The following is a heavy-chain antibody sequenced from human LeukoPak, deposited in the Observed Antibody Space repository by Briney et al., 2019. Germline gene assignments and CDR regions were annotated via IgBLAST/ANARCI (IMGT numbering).Heavy chain of an antibody. CDR1: GFTFTDYW. J-gene: IGHJ4*02. CDR3: ARTTGDDSGYRANNY. CDR2: IKPDESGK. Sequence: GGSLRLSCVVSGFTFTDYWMTWLRQAPGRGLEWVANIKPDESGKHLVDSVKGRFTISRDNAKNSLYLQMNSLRDEDTAVYYCARTTGDDSGYRANNYWGQGTLVTVSS. V-gene: IGHV3-7*01. D-gene: IGHD3-22*01.